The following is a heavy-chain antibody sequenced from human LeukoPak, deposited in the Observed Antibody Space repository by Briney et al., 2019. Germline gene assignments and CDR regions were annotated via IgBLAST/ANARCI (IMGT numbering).Heavy chain of an antibody. CDR2: INPNSGGT. CDR3: ARGLPAAMGDNWFDP. J-gene: IGHJ5*02. D-gene: IGHD2-2*01. CDR1: GYTFTGYY. V-gene: IGHV1-2*02. Sequence: ASVKVSCKASGYTFTGYYMHWVRQAPGQGLEWMGWINPNSGGTNYAQKFQGRVTMTRDTSISTAYMELSRLRSGDTAVYYCARGLPAAMGDNWFDPWGQGTLVTVSS.